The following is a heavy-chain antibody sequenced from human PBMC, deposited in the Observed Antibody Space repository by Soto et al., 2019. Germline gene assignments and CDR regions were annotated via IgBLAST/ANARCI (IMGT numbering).Heavy chain of an antibody. V-gene: IGHV1-18*01. D-gene: IGHD6-19*01. Sequence: ASVKVSCKASGYTFTDYGITWVRQAPGQGLEWMGWISTYNGNTNYAQKLQDRVTMTTDTSTSTAYMELGSLRSDDTAVYYCARIPVAGRYYSYYMDVWGKGTTVTVSS. CDR3: ARIPVAGRYYSYYMDV. J-gene: IGHJ6*03. CDR1: GYTFTDYG. CDR2: ISTYNGNT.